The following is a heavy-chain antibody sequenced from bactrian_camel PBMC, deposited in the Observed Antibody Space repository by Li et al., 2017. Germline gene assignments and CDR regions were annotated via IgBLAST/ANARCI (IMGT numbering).Heavy chain of an antibody. CDR2: INSGGGST. Sequence: DVQLVESGGGLVQPGGSLRLSCAASGFTFSDYAMNWVRQAPGKGLEWVSAINSGGGSTYYADSVKGRFTISRDNAKNTVHLQMNSLKPEDAAVYYCVRPETGSGVSAYYGMGYWGKGTQVTVS. J-gene: IGHJ7*01. D-gene: IGHD7*01. V-gene: IGHV3S40*01. CDR1: GFTFSDYA.